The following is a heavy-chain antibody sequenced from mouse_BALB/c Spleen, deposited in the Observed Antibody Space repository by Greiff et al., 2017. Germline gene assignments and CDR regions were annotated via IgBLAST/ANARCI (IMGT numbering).Heavy chain of an antibody. J-gene: IGHJ1*01. CDR3: TREAITRYFDV. D-gene: IGHD2-4*01. CDR2: IDPETGGT. V-gene: IGHV1-15*01. Sequence: VQLQESGAELVRPGASVTLSCKASGYTFTDYEMHWVKQTPVHGLEWIGAIDPETGGTAYNQKFKGKATLTADKSSSTAYMELRSLTSEDSAVYYCTREAITRYFDVWGAGTTVTVSS. CDR1: GYTFTDYE.